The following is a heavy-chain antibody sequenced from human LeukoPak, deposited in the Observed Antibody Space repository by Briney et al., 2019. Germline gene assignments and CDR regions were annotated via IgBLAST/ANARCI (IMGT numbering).Heavy chain of an antibody. D-gene: IGHD5-24*01. CDR3: ARGRPAPYYYYYYYMDV. CDR2: IWYDGSDK. J-gene: IGHJ6*03. V-gene: IGHV3-33*01. CDR1: GFTFSSYG. Sequence: GGSLRLSCAASGFTFSSYGMHWVRQAPGKGLEWVAFIWYDGSDKYYADSVKGRFTISRDNSKNTLYLQMSSLRAEDPAVYYCARGRPAPYYYYYYYMDVWGKGTTVTVSS.